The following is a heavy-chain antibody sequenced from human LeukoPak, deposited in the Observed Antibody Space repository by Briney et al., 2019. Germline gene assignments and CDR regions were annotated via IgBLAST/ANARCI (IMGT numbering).Heavy chain of an antibody. CDR1: GFTFSSAA. D-gene: IGHD5-18*01. V-gene: IGHV3-23*01. Sequence: GGSQRLSCEASGFTFSSAAMTWVRQAPGKGLQWVSLISNSGANTYYADSVKGRFTISRDDSKNTLYLLMDSLRAEDTAVYYCAKDIQAANWGQGTLVTVSS. CDR2: ISNSGANT. J-gene: IGHJ4*02. CDR3: AKDIQAAN.